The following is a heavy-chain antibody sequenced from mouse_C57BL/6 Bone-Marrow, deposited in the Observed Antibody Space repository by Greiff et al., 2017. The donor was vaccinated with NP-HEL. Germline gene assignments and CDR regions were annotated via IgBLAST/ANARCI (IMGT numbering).Heavy chain of an antibody. D-gene: IGHD2-5*01. CDR2: INPSSGYT. CDR3: ARRLYSNYEKFDY. CDR1: GYTFTSYW. V-gene: IGHV1-7*01. Sequence: VQLQQSGAELAKPGASVKLSCKASGYTFTSYWMHWVKQRPGQGLEWIGYINPSSGYTKYNQKFKDKATLTADKSSSTAYMQLSSLTYEDSAVYYCARRLYSNYEKFDYWGQGTTLTVSS. J-gene: IGHJ2*01.